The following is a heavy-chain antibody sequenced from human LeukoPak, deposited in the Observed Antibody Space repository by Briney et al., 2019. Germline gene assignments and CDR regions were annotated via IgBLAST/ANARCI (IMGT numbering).Heavy chain of an antibody. CDR1: GYAFTSYY. V-gene: IGHV1-46*01. D-gene: IGHD3-22*01. Sequence: ASVKVSCKASGYAFTSYYMNWVRQAPGQGLEWMGIINPSGGSSTYAQKFQGRVTMTRDTSTSTVYMELSSLRSEDTALYYCARLLNYSDSSGYYNWYFDVWGRGTLVTVSS. CDR2: INPSGGSS. J-gene: IGHJ2*01. CDR3: ARLLNYSDSSGYYNWYFDV.